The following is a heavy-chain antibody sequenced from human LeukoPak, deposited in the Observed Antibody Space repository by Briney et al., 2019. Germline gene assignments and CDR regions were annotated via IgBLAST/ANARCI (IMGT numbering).Heavy chain of an antibody. V-gene: IGHV3-21*01. CDR3: AREDGSGWQTDY. Sequence: PGGSLRLSCAASGFTFSNSWMHWVRQAPGKGLEWVSCISSSSSYINYADSVKGRFTISRDNAKNLVYLQMNNLRVEDTAVYYCAREDGSGWQTDYWGQGTLVTVSS. D-gene: IGHD6-19*01. CDR1: GFTFSNSW. J-gene: IGHJ4*02. CDR2: ISSSSSYI.